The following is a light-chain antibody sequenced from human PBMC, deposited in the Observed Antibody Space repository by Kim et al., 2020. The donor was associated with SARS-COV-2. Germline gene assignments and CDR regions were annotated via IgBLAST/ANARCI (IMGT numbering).Light chain of an antibody. V-gene: IGLV10-54*01. Sequence: QAGLTQPPSVSKGLRQTATLTCTGNSNNVGNRGAAWLQQHQGHPPKLLSYRNNSRPSGISERLSASRSGNTASLTITGLQPEDEADYYCSAWDSSLSAGVFGGGTQLTVL. CDR2: RNN. CDR1: SNNVGNRG. J-gene: IGLJ3*02. CDR3: SAWDSSLSAGV.